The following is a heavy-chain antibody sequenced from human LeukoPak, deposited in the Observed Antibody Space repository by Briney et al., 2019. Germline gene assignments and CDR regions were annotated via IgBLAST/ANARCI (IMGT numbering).Heavy chain of an antibody. V-gene: IGHV3-21*01. J-gene: IGHJ4*02. D-gene: IGHD6-13*01. CDR3: ARGVSWFDY. CDR2: ISSSSSYI. CDR1: GFTFSSYS. Sequence: PGGSLRLSCAASGFTFSSYSMNWVRQAPGKGLEWVSSISSSSSYIHYADSVKGRFTISRDNAKNSLYLQMNSLRAEDTAVYYCARGVSWFDYWGQGTLVTVSS.